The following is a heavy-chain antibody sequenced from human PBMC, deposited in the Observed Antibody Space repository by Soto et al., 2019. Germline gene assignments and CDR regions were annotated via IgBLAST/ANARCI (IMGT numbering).Heavy chain of an antibody. Sequence: SETLSLTCTVSGGSISGYYWSWIRQPPGKGLEWIGYMYNTGSTVYNPSFKSRVTISVDTSKNQFSLRLNSVTAADTAVYYCARDLWGYCGTDCYPLDVWGQGTTVTVS. D-gene: IGHD2-21*02. V-gene: IGHV4-59*01. CDR3: ARDLWGYCGTDCYPLDV. CDR1: GGSISGYY. J-gene: IGHJ6*02. CDR2: MYNTGST.